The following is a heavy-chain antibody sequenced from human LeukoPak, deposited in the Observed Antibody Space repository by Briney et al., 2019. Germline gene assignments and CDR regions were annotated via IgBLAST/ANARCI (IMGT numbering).Heavy chain of an antibody. CDR1: GGSISSSSCY. V-gene: IGHV4-39*07. Sequence: PSETLSLTCTVSGGSISSSSCYWGWIRQPPGKGLEWIGSIYYSGSTYYNPSLKSRVTISVDTSKNQFSLKLSSVTAADTAVYYCAREVGYCSGGSCYSFRDSSGYYSSPFDYWGQGTLVTVSS. CDR3: AREVGYCSGGSCYSFRDSSGYYSSPFDY. D-gene: IGHD2-15*01. CDR2: IYYSGST. J-gene: IGHJ4*02.